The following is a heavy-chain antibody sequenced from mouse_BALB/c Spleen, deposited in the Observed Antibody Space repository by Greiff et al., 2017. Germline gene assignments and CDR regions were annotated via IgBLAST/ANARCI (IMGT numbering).Heavy chain of an antibody. CDR3: ARHGNYVYFDY. J-gene: IGHJ2*01. CDR2: ISNGGGST. CDR1: GFTFSSYT. Sequence: EVHLVESGGGLVQPGGSLKLSCAASGFTFSSYTMSWVRQTPEKRLEWVAYISNGGGSTYYPDTVKGRFTISRDNAKNTLYLQMSSLKSEDTAMYYCARHGNYVYFDYWGQGTTLTVSS. V-gene: IGHV5-12-2*01. D-gene: IGHD2-1*01.